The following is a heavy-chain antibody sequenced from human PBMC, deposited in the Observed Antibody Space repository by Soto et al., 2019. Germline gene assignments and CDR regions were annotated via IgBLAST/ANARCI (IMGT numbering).Heavy chain of an antibody. J-gene: IGHJ4*02. CDR1: GYTLTNYG. D-gene: IGHD4-17*01. CDR3: ARREGSTVTTRYFAY. CDR2: ISAYSGNT. Sequence: QVQLVQSGVEVKKPGASVKVSCKASGYTLTNYGISWVRQAPGQGLEWMGWISAYSGNTNYAQNLEGRVTMTRVTSTSTGNRELRSLTSDVTAVYSYARREGSTVTTRYFAYWGQGTLVTVSS. V-gene: IGHV1-18*01.